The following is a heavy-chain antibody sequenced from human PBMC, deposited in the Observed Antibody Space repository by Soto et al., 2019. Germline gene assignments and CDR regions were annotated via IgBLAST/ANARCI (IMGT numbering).Heavy chain of an antibody. CDR2: LSDSGST. Sequence: SETLSLTCAVYGGSFSGNYWSWIRQPPGKGLEWIGELSDSGSTNYNPSLKSRVTISEDMSKSQFSLKLSSVTAADTAVYYCARGNFYYGMDVWGQGTTVTVSS. V-gene: IGHV4-34*01. CDR1: GGSFSGNY. CDR3: ARGNFYYGMDV. J-gene: IGHJ6*02.